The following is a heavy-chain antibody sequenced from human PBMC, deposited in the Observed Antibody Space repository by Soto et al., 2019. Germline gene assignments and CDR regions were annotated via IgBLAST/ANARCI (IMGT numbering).Heavy chain of an antibody. CDR1: GYTFTSAA. J-gene: IGHJ4*02. CDR3: ARLPAY. Sequence: ASVKVSCKASGYTFTSAAVHWVRQAPGQSLEWMGWINAGTGNTKYSQKLQNRINITRNTFASTVYMEMSSLRSEDTAVYYCARLPAYWGQGTLVTVSS. CDR2: INAGTGNT. V-gene: IGHV1-3*01.